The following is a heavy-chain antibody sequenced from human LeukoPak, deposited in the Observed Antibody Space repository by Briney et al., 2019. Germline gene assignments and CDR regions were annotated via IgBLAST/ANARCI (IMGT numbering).Heavy chain of an antibody. CDR3: ARERDGYANDAFDI. V-gene: IGHV3-74*01. J-gene: IGHJ3*02. CDR1: GFTFSSYW. CDR2: INSDGSST. D-gene: IGHD5-24*01. Sequence: PGGSLRLSCAASGFTFSSYWMHWVRQAPGKGLVWVSRINSDGSSTSYADSVKGRFTISRDNAKNTLYLQVNSLRAEDTAVYYCARERDGYANDAFDIWGQGTMVTVSS.